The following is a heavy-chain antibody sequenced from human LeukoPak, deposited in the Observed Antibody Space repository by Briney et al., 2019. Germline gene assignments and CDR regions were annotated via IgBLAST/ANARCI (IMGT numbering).Heavy chain of an antibody. Sequence: SETLSLTCAVNAASFTGYYWSWIRQPPGKGREWIGEIDHTGSISYNPSLRSRVTISEDTFKNQFSLKLRSVPGADRAIYYCARGGYGPGSHYRYWGQGTLVTVSS. CDR2: IDHTGSI. D-gene: IGHD3-10*01. CDR1: AASFTGYY. V-gene: IGHV4-34*01. CDR3: ARGGYGPGSHYRY. J-gene: IGHJ4*02.